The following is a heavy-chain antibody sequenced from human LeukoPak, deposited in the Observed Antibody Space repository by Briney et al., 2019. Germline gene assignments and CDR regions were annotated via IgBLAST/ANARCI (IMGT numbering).Heavy chain of an antibody. CDR1: GGPISSSSYY. D-gene: IGHD1/OR15-1a*01. J-gene: IGHJ4*02. V-gene: IGHV4-39*07. Sequence: SETLSLTCTVSGGPISSSSYYWGWIPRPPGKGLEWIGSIYYSGSTYYNPSLKSRVTISVDTSKNQFSLKLTSVTAADTAVYYCARLITGTTDYWGQGTLVTVSS. CDR3: ARLITGTTDY. CDR2: IYYSGST.